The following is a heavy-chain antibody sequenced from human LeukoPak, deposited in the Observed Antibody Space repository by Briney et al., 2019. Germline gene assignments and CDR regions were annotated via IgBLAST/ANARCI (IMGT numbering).Heavy chain of an antibody. CDR1: GFTFSSYE. Sequence: GGSLRLSCAASGFTFSSYEMNWVRQAPGKGLEWVSYISSSGSTIYYADSVKGRFTISRDNAKNSPYLQMNSLRAEDTAVYYCARQYYYGSGDYWGQGTLVTVSS. V-gene: IGHV3-48*03. CDR2: ISSSGSTI. D-gene: IGHD3-10*01. CDR3: ARQYYYGSGDY. J-gene: IGHJ4*02.